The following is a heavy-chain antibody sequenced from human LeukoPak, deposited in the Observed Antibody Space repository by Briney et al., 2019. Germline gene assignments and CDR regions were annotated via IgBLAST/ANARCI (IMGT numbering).Heavy chain of an antibody. CDR3: TRNADMDA. V-gene: IGHV3-15*01. CDR2: VKRKTDGGTI. J-gene: IGHJ6*03. Sequence: KTGGSLRLSCAASGFTFSNAWMSWVRQAPGKGLEWVARVKRKTDGGTIDYAPPVKGRFIISRDDSKNTLYLQMNSLKIEDTAVYYCTRNADMDAWGKGTTVTVSS. D-gene: IGHD1-1*01. CDR1: GFTFSNAW.